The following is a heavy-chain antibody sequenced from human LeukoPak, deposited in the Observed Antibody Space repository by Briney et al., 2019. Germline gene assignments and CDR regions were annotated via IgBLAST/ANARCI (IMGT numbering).Heavy chain of an antibody. J-gene: IGHJ3*02. Sequence: GGSLRLSCAASGFTFSSYSMNWVRQAPGKGLEWVSSISSSSSNIYYADSVKGRFTISRDNAKNSLYLQMNSLSAEVTAVYYCARDPIGVEDAFDIWGQGTLVTVSS. CDR1: GFTFSSYS. CDR3: ARDPIGVEDAFDI. CDR2: ISSSSSNI. V-gene: IGHV3-21*01. D-gene: IGHD3-3*01.